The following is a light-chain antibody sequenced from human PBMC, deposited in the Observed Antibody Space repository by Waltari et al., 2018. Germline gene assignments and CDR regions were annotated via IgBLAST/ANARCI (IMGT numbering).Light chain of an antibody. CDR3: VQAIAFPLT. Sequence: DIVMTQTPLSLPVTPGEPASISCRSSQSLLHSNGNTYLHWYLQRPGQSPQLLIYGGSNRASGVPDRFSGSVSDTDFTLKISKVEAEDVGVYYCVQAIAFPLTFGGGTKVEIK. J-gene: IGKJ4*01. CDR1: QSLLHSNGNTY. CDR2: GGS. V-gene: IGKV2-40*01.